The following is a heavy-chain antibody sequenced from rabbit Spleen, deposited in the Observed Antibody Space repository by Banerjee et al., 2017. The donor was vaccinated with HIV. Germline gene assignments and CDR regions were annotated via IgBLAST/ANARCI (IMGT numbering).Heavy chain of an antibody. V-gene: IGHV1S40*01. J-gene: IGHJ4*01. D-gene: IGHD4-2*01. CDR3: ARDAAGREDFNL. CDR1: GLDFSSSYW. CDR2: ADIDSRGTT. Sequence: QSLEESGGDLVKPGASLTLTCKASGLDFSSSYWICWVRQAPGKGLEWIACADIDSRGTTHYASWAKGRFTVSKTSSTTVTLQMTSLTAADTAIYFCARDAAGREDFNLWGPGTLVTVS.